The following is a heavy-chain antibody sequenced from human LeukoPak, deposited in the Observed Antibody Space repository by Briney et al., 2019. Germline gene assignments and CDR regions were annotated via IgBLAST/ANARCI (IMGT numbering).Heavy chain of an antibody. V-gene: IGHV3-23*01. D-gene: IGHD2-2*01. Sequence: GGSLRLSCAASGFTFSSYWMHWVRQAPGKGLEWVSAISGSATITDYADPVKGRFTISRDNSKNTLYLQMNSLRAEDTALYYCAKENGSSTYFPDYWGQGTLVTVSS. J-gene: IGHJ4*02. CDR3: AKENGSSTYFPDY. CDR1: GFTFSSYW. CDR2: ISGSATIT.